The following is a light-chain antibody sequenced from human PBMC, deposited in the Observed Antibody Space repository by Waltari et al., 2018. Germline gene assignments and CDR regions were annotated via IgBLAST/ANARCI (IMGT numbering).Light chain of an antibody. J-gene: IGKJ4*01. CDR3: QQRSNWLT. Sequence: EIVLTQSPATLSLSPGERATLSCRASQSVSSYLACYQQKPGQAPRLLIYDASNRATGIPARCSGSGSGTDFTLTISSLEPEDFAVYYCQQRSNWLTFGGGTKVEIK. CDR2: DAS. V-gene: IGKV3-11*01. CDR1: QSVSSY.